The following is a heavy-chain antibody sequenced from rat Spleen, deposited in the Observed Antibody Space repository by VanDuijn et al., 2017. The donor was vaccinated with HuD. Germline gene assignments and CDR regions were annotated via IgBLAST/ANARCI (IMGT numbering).Heavy chain of an antibody. J-gene: IGHJ2*01. V-gene: IGHV5-29*01. CDR1: GFTFSDYG. CDR2: ISYGDGSGHSST. CDR3: ARRHYGYTDYFDY. D-gene: IGHD1-9*01. Sequence: EVQLVESGGGLVQPGSPLKLSCAASGFTFSDYGMAWVRQAPTKGLEWVATISYGDGSGHSSTYYRDSVKGRFTISRDNAKSTLSLQMDSLRSEDTATYYCARRHYGYTDYFDYWGQGVMVTVSS.